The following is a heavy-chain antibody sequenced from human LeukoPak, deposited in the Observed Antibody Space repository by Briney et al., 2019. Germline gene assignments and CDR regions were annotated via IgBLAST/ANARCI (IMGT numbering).Heavy chain of an antibody. D-gene: IGHD1-26*01. V-gene: IGHV1-69*02. Sequence: EASVKVSCKASGGTFSSYTISWVRQDPGQGLEWMGRIIPILGIANYAQKFQGRVTITADKSTSTAYMELSSLRSEDTAVYYCARCRGSSKPPDYWGQGTLVTVSS. J-gene: IGHJ4*02. CDR1: GGTFSSYT. CDR3: ARCRGSSKPPDY. CDR2: IIPILGIA.